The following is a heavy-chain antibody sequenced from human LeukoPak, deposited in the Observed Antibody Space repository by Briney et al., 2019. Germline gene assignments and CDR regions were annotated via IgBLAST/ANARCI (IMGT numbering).Heavy chain of an antibody. D-gene: IGHD3-22*01. Sequence: GGSLRLSCAASGFTVSSNYMNWVRQAPGKGLEWVSVVYSGGSTNYADSVKGRFTISRDNYKNTPYLQMNSLRAEDTAAYYCARGRFRDGFYVSSGSGTRSYFFDYWRRGTRVSV. CDR1: GFTVSSNY. J-gene: IGHJ4*02. CDR2: VYSGGST. V-gene: IGHV3-66*01. CDR3: ARGRFRDGFYVSSGSGTRSYFFDY.